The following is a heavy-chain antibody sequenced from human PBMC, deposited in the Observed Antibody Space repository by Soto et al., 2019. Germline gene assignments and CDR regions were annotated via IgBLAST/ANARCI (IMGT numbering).Heavy chain of an antibody. CDR3: AREYYDILTGSPLGFDP. J-gene: IGHJ5*02. Sequence: LRLSCAASGFTFSSYSMNWVRQAPGKGLEWVSSISSSSSYIYYADSVKGRFTISRDNAKNSLYLQMNSLRAEDTAVYYCAREYYDILTGSPLGFDPWGQGTLVTVSS. CDR1: GFTFSSYS. V-gene: IGHV3-21*01. D-gene: IGHD3-9*01. CDR2: ISSSSSYI.